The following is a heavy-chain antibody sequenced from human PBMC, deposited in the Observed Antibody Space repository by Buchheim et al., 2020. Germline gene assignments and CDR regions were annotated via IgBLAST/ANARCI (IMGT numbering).Heavy chain of an antibody. CDR3: AKTDYYDSSGYPPDY. V-gene: IGHV3-30*18. CDR1: GFTFSSYG. Sequence: VQLVESGGGVVQPGRSLRLSCAASGFTFSSYGMHWVRQAPGKGLEWVAVISYDGSNKYYADSVKGRFTISRDNSKNTLYLQMNSLRAEDTAVYYCAKTDYYDSSGYPPDYWGQGTL. D-gene: IGHD3-22*01. J-gene: IGHJ4*02. CDR2: ISYDGSNK.